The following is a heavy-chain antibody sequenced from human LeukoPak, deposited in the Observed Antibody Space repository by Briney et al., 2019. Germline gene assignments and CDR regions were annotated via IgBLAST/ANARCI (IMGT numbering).Heavy chain of an antibody. Sequence: ASVKVSCKASGYTFTGYYMHWVRQAPGQGLEWMGWINPNSGGTNYAQKFQGRVTMTRDTPISTAYMELSRLRSDDTAVYYSARVLTGPNNWFDPRGQGTLVTVSS. D-gene: IGHD3-9*01. CDR3: ARVLTGPNNWFDP. CDR2: INPNSGGT. V-gene: IGHV1-2*02. J-gene: IGHJ5*02. CDR1: GYTFTGYY.